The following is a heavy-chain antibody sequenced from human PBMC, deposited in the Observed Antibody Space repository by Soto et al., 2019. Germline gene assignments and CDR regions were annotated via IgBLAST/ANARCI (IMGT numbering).Heavy chain of an antibody. CDR2: INAGNGNT. CDR1: GYTFTGYA. D-gene: IGHD6-19*01. J-gene: IGHJ4*02. CDR3: ARAVAVPAAFDY. Sequence: QVQLVQSGAEEKKPGASVKVSCKASGYTFTGYAMHWVRQAPGQRLEWMGWINAGNGNTKYSQKFQGRVTSTRDTPASAAYMELSSLSSEDTAVYSCARAVAVPAAFDYWGQGTLVTASS. V-gene: IGHV1-3*05.